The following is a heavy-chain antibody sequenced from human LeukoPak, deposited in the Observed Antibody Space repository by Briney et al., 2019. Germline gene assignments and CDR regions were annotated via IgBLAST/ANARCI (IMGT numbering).Heavy chain of an antibody. D-gene: IGHD6-13*01. CDR3: ARGCVAAAGNTLLYYYYYYMDV. V-gene: IGHV4-34*01. CDR2: INHSGST. J-gene: IGHJ6*03. CDR1: GGSFSGYY. Sequence: PSETLSLTCAVYGGSFSGYYWSWIRQPPGKGLEWIGEINHSGSTNYNPSLKSRVTISVDTSKNQFSLKLSSVTAADTAVYYCARGCVAAAGNTLLYYYYYYMDVWGKGTTVTVSS.